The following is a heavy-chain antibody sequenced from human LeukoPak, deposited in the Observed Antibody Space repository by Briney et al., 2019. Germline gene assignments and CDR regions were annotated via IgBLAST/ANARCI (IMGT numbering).Heavy chain of an antibody. J-gene: IGHJ5*02. D-gene: IGHD3-3*01. V-gene: IGHV1-8*01. CDR3: ARRDYDFWSGYSPDNWFDP. CDR2: MNPNSGNT. Sequence: ASVTVSCKASGYTFTSYDINWVRQATGQGLEWMGWMNPNSGNTGYAQKFQGRVTMTRNTSISTAYMELSSLRSEDTAVYYCARRDYDFWSGYSPDNWFDPWGQGTLVTVSS. CDR1: GYTFTSYD.